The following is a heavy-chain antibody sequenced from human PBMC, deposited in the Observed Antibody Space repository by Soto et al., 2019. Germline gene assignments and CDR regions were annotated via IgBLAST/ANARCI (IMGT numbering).Heavy chain of an antibody. CDR3: ATARYYDILTGYDAFDI. D-gene: IGHD3-9*01. CDR1: GGSISPYY. Sequence: PSETLSLTCPVAGGSISPYYLSWIRKPPGKGLEWIGYIFYSGNTNYNPSLRSRVTISVDTSKNQFSLKLSSVTAADTAVYYCATARYYDILTGYDAFDIWGQGTMVTVSS. CDR2: IFYSGNT. J-gene: IGHJ3*02. V-gene: IGHV4-59*01.